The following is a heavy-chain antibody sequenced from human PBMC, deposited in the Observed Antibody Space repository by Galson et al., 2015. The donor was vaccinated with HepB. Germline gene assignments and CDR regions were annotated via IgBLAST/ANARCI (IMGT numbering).Heavy chain of an antibody. V-gene: IGHV3-66*01. CDR1: GISVSSSY. D-gene: IGHD3-10*01. CDR2: IYKSGST. CDR3: ERDLYGPGSYWSGSKHYGMDV. J-gene: IGHJ6*02. Sequence: SLRLSCAAAGISVSSSYMTWVRQAPGKGLEWVSVIYKSGSTYYGDSVKGRFTISRDNSKNTLYLQMNSLRVEDTAVYYCERDLYGPGSYWSGSKHYGMDVWGHGTTVTVSS.